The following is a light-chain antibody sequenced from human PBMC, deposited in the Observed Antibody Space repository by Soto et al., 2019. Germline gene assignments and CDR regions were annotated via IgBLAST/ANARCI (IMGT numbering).Light chain of an antibody. CDR3: QQANSFPLT. J-gene: IGKJ4*01. CDR2: SAS. CDR1: QGIITY. Sequence: DFRLSKSPSSWRGLQGDRVTITCRASQGIITYLNWYQQKPGKAPSLLIYSASTLPSGVPARFSGSGSGTDFTLTISSLQPEDFAVYYCQQANSFPLTFGGGTKVDIK. V-gene: IGKV1-39*01.